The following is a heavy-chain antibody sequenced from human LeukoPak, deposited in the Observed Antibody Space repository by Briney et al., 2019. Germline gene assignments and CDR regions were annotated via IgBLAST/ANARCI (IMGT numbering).Heavy chain of an antibody. V-gene: IGHV3-48*01. CDR3: ARNRGPSLYYYGSGSTDY. Sequence: HPGGSLRLSCAASGFTFSSYSMNWVRQAPGKGLEWVSYISSSSSTIYYADSVKGRFTISRDNAKNSLYLQMNSLRAEDTAVYYCARNRGPSLYYYGSGSTDYWGQGTLVTVSS. J-gene: IGHJ4*02. D-gene: IGHD3-10*01. CDR2: ISSSSSTI. CDR1: GFTFSSYS.